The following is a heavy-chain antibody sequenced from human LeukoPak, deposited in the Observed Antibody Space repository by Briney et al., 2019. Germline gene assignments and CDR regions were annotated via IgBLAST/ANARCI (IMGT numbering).Heavy chain of an antibody. Sequence: GGSLRLSCAASGFTFSNAWKSWVRQAPGKGLEWVGRIKSKTDGGTTDYAAPVKGRFTISRDDSKNTLYLQMNSLKTEDTAVYYCTTGITMVRGVIHLIDYWGQGTLVTVSS. J-gene: IGHJ4*02. D-gene: IGHD3-10*01. CDR1: GFTFSNAW. CDR2: IKSKTDGGTT. CDR3: TTGITMVRGVIHLIDY. V-gene: IGHV3-15*01.